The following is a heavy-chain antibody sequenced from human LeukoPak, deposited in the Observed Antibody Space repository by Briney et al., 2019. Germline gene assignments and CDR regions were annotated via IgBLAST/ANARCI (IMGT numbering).Heavy chain of an antibody. J-gene: IGHJ4*02. CDR1: GFTFSSYA. CDR3: ARYRGAGTAYFDY. CDR2: ISGSGGST. D-gene: IGHD6-19*01. Sequence: GGSLRLSCVASGFTFSSYAMSWVRQAPGKGLEWVSGISGSGGSTYYADSVKGRFTISRDNSKNTLYLQMSSLRAEDTAVYYRARYRGAGTAYFDYWGQGTLVTVSS. V-gene: IGHV3-23*01.